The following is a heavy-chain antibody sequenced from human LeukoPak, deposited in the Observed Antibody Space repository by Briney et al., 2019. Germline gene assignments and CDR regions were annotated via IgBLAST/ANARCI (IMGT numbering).Heavy chain of an antibody. CDR3: AKGRGGLEPLFDY. CDR1: GXTFSSYT. J-gene: IGHJ4*02. Sequence: GGSLRLSWAASGXTFSSYTMSWVRQAPGKGLEWVSAISGSGGSTYYADSVKGRFTISRDNSKNTLYLQMNSLRAEDTAVYYCAKGRGGLEPLFDYWGQGTLVTVSS. CDR2: ISGSGGST. V-gene: IGHV3-23*01. D-gene: IGHD1-1*01.